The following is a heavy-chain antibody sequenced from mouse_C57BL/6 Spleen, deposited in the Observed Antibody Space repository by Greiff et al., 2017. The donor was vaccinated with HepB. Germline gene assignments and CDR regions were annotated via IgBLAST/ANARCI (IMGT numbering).Heavy chain of an antibody. Sequence: QVQLQQPGAELVRPGSSVKLSCKASGYTFTSYWMHWVKQRPIQGLEWIGNIDPSDSETHYNQKFKDKATLTVDKSSSTAYMQLSSLTSEDSAVYYCARPHAGLYFDYWGQGTTLTVSS. J-gene: IGHJ2*01. CDR3: ARPHAGLYFDY. CDR2: IDPSDSET. V-gene: IGHV1-52*01. CDR1: GYTFTSYW.